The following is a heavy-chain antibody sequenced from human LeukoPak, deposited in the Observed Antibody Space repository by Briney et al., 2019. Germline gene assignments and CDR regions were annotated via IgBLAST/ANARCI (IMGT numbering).Heavy chain of an antibody. CDR1: GFTFSSYA. Sequence: GGSLRLSCAASGFTFSSYAMSWVRQAPGNGLEWVSAISGSGGSTYYADSVKGRFTISRDNSKNTLYLQMNSLRAEDTAVYYCAKDHLPVLTRKIITNWFDPWGQGTLVTVSS. J-gene: IGHJ5*02. V-gene: IGHV3-23*01. CDR3: AKDHLPVLTRKIITNWFDP. D-gene: IGHD1-20*01. CDR2: ISGSGGST.